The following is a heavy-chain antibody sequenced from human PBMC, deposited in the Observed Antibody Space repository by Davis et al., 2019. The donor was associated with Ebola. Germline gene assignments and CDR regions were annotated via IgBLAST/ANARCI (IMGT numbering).Heavy chain of an antibody. J-gene: IGHJ6*02. CDR3: ARQSIAARYYGIDV. D-gene: IGHD6-6*01. CDR1: GGSISSSSYY. CDR2: IYYSGST. V-gene: IGHV4-39*01. Sequence: GSLRLSCTVSGGSISSSSYYWGWIRQPPGQGLEWIGSIYYSGSTYYNPSLKSRVTIYVDTSKNQFSLKLSSVTAADTAVYYCARQSIAARYYGIDVWGQGTTVTVSS.